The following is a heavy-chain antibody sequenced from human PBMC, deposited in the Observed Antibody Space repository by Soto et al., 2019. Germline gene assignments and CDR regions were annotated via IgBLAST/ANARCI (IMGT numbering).Heavy chain of an antibody. D-gene: IGHD1-20*01. CDR2: VDI. CDR1: GFDFSSHD. V-gene: IGHV3-23*01. J-gene: IGHJ3*01. Sequence: LRLSCAASGFDFSSHDMNWVRRAPGKGLEWIAGVDIFYADSVQGRFTISIDNSKNLLFLQMNSLTADDTATYYCAKDHFKGNGIYDGFDVWGQGTTVTVSS. CDR3: AKDHFKGNGIYDGFDV.